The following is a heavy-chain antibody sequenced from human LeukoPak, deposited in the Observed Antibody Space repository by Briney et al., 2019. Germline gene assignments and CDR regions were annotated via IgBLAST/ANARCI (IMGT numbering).Heavy chain of an antibody. CDR1: GGSISGYY. CDR2: VYYSGST. J-gene: IGHJ6*02. Sequence: SETLSLTCTVSGGSISGYYWTWIRQPPGKGLEWMGYVYYSGSTSYNPSLKSRVTMSVDTSKNQFSLKLSSVTAADTAVYYCARVTDYDFYYGMDVWGQGTTVTVSS. D-gene: IGHD2-8*02. V-gene: IGHV4-59*01. CDR3: ARVTDYDFYYGMDV.